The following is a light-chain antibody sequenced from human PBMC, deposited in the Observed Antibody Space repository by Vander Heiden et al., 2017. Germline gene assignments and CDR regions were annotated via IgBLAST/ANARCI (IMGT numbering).Light chain of an antibody. CDR1: QDISNY. Sequence: DIQMTQSPSSLSASVGDRVTITCQASQDISNYLNWDQQKPGKAPKHLIYDASNLETGVLSRFSGSRYGTDFTFTSRSLQTEDIATYYYQKYDNLPLGRGTKVDIK. J-gene: IGKJ3*01. CDR2: DAS. CDR3: QKYDNLP. V-gene: IGKV1-33*01.